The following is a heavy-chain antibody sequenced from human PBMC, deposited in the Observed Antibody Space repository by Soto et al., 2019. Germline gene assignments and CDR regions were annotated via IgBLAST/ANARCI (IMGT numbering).Heavy chain of an antibody. CDR1: GFTFSSYG. Sequence: QVQLVESGGGVVQPGRSLRLSCAASGFTFSSYGMHWVRQAPGKGLEWVAVISYDGSNKYYADSVKGRFTISRDNSKNPLYLQMNSLRAEDTAVYYCAINVDIGATLHDDPWGQGALVTVSS. V-gene: IGHV3-30*03. CDR2: ISYDGSNK. D-gene: IGHD5-12*01. CDR3: AINVDIGATLHDDP. J-gene: IGHJ5*02.